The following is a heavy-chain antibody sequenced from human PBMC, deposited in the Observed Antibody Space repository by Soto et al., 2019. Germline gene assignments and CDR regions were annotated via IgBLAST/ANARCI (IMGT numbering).Heavy chain of an antibody. CDR2: IYPGGSDT. CDR1: GYSFTSYW. CDR3: ARAMYYDFWSGYYIKPPSYYYGMDV. D-gene: IGHD3-3*01. Sequence: GESLKISCKGSGYSFTSYWIGWVRQMPGKGLEWMGIIYPGGSDTRYSPSFQGQVTISADKSISTAYLQWSSLKASDTAMYYCARAMYYDFWSGYYIKPPSYYYGMDVWGQGTTVTVSS. V-gene: IGHV5-51*01. J-gene: IGHJ6*02.